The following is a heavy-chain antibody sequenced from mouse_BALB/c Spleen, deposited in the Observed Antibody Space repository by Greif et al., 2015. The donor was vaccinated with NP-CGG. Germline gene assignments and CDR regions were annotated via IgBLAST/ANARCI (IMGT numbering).Heavy chain of an antibody. V-gene: IGHV1-7*01. J-gene: IGHJ1*01. CDR1: GYTFTSYW. Sequence: QVQLQQSGAELAKPGASVKMSCKASGYTFTSYWMHWVKQRPGQGLEWIGYINPSTGYTEYNQKFKDKATLTADKSSSTAYMQLSSLTSEDSAVYYCARDYDYWYFVVWGAGTTVTVSP. D-gene: IGHD2-4*01. CDR2: INPSTGYT. CDR3: ARDYDYWYFVV.